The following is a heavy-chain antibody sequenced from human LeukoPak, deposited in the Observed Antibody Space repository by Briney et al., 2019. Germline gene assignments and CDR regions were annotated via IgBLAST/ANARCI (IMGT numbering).Heavy chain of an antibody. CDR1: GFTFSSYA. D-gene: IGHD6-19*01. CDR2: ISGSGGST. Sequence: GGSLRLSCAASGFTFSSYAMSWVSQAPGKGLEWVSAISGSGGSTYYADSVKGRFTISRDNSKNTLYLQMNSLRAEDTAVYYCAKAEYSSGWYDAFDIWGQGTMVTVSS. V-gene: IGHV3-23*01. J-gene: IGHJ3*02. CDR3: AKAEYSSGWYDAFDI.